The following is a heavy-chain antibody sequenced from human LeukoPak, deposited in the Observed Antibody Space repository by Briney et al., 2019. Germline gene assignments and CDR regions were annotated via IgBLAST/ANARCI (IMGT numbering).Heavy chain of an antibody. Sequence: GGSLRLSCAASGFTFSSYGMHWVRQAPGIGLEWVAIISYDGSNQYYADSVKGRFTISRDNSRNTLYLQMNSLRAEDTALYYCAKVRVDAYVSPNDYWGQGTLVTVSS. V-gene: IGHV3-30*18. J-gene: IGHJ4*02. D-gene: IGHD3-16*01. CDR2: ISYDGSNQ. CDR1: GFTFSSYG. CDR3: AKVRVDAYVSPNDY.